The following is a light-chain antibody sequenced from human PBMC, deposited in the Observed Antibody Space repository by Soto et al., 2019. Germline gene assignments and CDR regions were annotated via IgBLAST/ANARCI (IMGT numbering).Light chain of an antibody. J-gene: IGLJ3*02. V-gene: IGLV2-14*01. CDR3: SSYTSTNTLVV. CDR1: SSDVGGYNY. CDR2: EVS. Sequence: QSALTQPASVSGSLGQSITISCTGTSSDVGGYNYVSWYQQHPGKAPKLLIYEVSNRPSGVSNRFSGSKSGNTASLTISGLKTEDEADYYCSSYTSTNTLVVFGGGTKLTVL.